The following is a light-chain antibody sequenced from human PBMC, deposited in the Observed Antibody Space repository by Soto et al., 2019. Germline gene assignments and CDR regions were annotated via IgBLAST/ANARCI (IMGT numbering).Light chain of an antibody. CDR2: GAS. J-gene: IGKJ2*01. V-gene: IGKV3-20*01. Sequence: EIVLTQSPGTLSLSPGEGATLACRASQSVSSSDLAWYQQTPGQAPRLLIFGASNRATGSPDRFSGSGSGTDFTLTISRLEPEDFAVYYCQQYGSSPVTFGQGTKLEIK. CDR3: QQYGSSPVT. CDR1: QSVSSSD.